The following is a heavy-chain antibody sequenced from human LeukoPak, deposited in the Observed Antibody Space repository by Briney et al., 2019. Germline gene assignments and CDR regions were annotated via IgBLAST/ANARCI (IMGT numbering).Heavy chain of an antibody. CDR2: ISYDGSSK. J-gene: IGHJ4*02. Sequence: PGGSLRLSCAASGFTFSSYAMHWVRQSPGKGLEWVAVISYDGSSKYYADSVKGRFTISRDNSKNTLYLQMNSLRAEDTAVYYCAKDKVERYYFDYWGQGTLVTVSS. V-gene: IGHV3-30*04. CDR3: AKDKVERYYFDY. D-gene: IGHD1-1*01. CDR1: GFTFSSYA.